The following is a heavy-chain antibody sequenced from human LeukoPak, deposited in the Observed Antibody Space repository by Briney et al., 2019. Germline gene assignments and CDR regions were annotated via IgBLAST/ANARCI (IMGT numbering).Heavy chain of an antibody. J-gene: IGHJ3*02. CDR3: ANEGSAFDI. D-gene: IGHD3-10*01. CDR2: ISYDGSNK. Sequence: GRSLRLSCAASGFTFSSYGMHWVRQAPGRGLEWVAVISYDGSNKYYADSVKGRFTISRDNSKNTLYLQMNSLRAEDTAVYYCANEGSAFDIWGQGTMVTVSS. V-gene: IGHV3-30*18. CDR1: GFTFSSYG.